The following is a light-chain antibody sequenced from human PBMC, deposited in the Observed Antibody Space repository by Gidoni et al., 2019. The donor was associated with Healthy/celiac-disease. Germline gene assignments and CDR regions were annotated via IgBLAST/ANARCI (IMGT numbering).Light chain of an antibody. CDR1: QSISSY. J-gene: IGKJ1*01. Sequence: DIQMTQSPSSLSASVGDRVTITCGASQSISSYLNWYQQKPGKAPKLLIYAASRLQSGVPSRFSGSGSGTDFTLTISSLQPEDFATYYCQQSYSTPQTFGQXTKVEIK. V-gene: IGKV1-39*01. CDR3: QQSYSTPQT. CDR2: AAS.